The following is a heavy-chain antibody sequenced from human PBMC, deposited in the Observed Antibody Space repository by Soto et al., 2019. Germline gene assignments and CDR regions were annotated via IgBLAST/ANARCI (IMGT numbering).Heavy chain of an antibody. Sequence: ASVKVSCKASGYTFTGYYMHWVRQAPGQGLEWMGWINPNSGGTNYAQKFQGRVTMTRDTSISTAYMELSRLRSDDTAVYYCARGLLLQWLVLEVAWFDPWSQGTLVTVSS. V-gene: IGHV1-2*02. J-gene: IGHJ5*02. CDR1: GYTFTGYY. D-gene: IGHD6-19*01. CDR3: ARGLLLQWLVLEVAWFDP. CDR2: INPNSGGT.